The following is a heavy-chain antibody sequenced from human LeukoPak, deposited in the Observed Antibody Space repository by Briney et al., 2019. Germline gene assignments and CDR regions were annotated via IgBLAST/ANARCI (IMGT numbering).Heavy chain of an antibody. CDR1: GGSISSYY. V-gene: IGHV4-4*07. CDR2: IYTSGGT. J-gene: IGHJ3*02. Sequence: SETLSLTCTVSGGSISSYYWSWIRQPAGKGLEWIGRIYTSGGTNYNPSLKSRVTMSVDTSKNQLSLKLSSVTAADTAVYYCARDRADPLPDDDAFDIWGQGTMVTVSS. D-gene: IGHD3-10*01. CDR3: ARDRADPLPDDDAFDI.